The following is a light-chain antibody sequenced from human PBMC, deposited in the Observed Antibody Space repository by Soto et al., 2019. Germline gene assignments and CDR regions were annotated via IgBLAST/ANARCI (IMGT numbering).Light chain of an antibody. Sequence: DIQMTQSPSSLSASVGDRVTITCRASQTISSYLNWYQHKPGKAPKLLIDAASSLQSGVASRFSGSGSGTDFTLTISSLQPEDFATYYCQLSVITPWTFGEGTKVDIK. CDR1: QTISSY. CDR2: AAS. V-gene: IGKV1-39*01. CDR3: QLSVITPWT. J-gene: IGKJ1*01.